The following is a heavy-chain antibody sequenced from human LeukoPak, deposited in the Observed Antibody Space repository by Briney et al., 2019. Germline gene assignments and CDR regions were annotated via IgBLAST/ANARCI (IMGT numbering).Heavy chain of an antibody. CDR2: VSGSGGST. Sequence: PGGSLRLSCAASGFTFSNYAMSWVRQSPRKGLEWVSAVSGSGGSTYYADSARGRFTVSRDNSQITLYLQMNSLGAEDTAVYYCAREACSGGSCYDFDAFDIWGQGTMVTVSS. J-gene: IGHJ3*02. CDR3: AREACSGGSCYDFDAFDI. D-gene: IGHD2-15*01. V-gene: IGHV3-23*01. CDR1: GFTFSNYA.